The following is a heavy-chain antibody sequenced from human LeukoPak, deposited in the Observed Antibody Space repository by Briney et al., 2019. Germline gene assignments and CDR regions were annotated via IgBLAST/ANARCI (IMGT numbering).Heavy chain of an antibody. CDR3: ARGGYCSSTSCYYYYHYYYMDV. Sequence: ASVKVSCKASGYTFTSYDINWVRQATGQGLEWMGWMNPNSGNTGYAQKFQGRVTMTRNTSISTAYMELSSLRSEDMAVYYCARGGYCSSTSCYYYYHYYYMDVWGKGTTVTVSS. CDR2: MNPNSGNT. J-gene: IGHJ6*03. CDR1: GYTFTSYD. V-gene: IGHV1-8*01. D-gene: IGHD2-2*01.